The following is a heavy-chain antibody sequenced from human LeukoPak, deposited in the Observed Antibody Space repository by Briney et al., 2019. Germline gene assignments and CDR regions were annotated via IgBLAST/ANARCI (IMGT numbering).Heavy chain of an antibody. CDR1: GGSFSVYY. Sequence: SETLSLTCAVYGGSFSVYYWSWIRQPPGKGLEWIGEINHSGSTNYSPSLKSRVTISVDTSKNQFSLKLSSVTAADTAVYYCAREADSPKGFHAVDIWGQGTMVSVSS. J-gene: IGHJ3*02. V-gene: IGHV4-34*01. D-gene: IGHD3-22*01. CDR3: AREADSPKGFHAVDI. CDR2: INHSGST.